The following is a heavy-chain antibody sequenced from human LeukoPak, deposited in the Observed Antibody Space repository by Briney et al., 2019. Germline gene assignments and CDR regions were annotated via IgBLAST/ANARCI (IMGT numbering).Heavy chain of an antibody. CDR2: IYSGGST. Sequence: PGGSLRLSCAASGFTVSSNYTSWVRQAPGKGLEWVSVIYSGGSTYYADSVKGRFTISRDNSKNTLYLQMNSLRAEDTAVYYCARETSDAYGSGSAFDYWGQGTLVTVSS. CDR1: GFTVSSNY. CDR3: ARETSDAYGSGSAFDY. J-gene: IGHJ4*02. D-gene: IGHD3-10*01. V-gene: IGHV3-53*01.